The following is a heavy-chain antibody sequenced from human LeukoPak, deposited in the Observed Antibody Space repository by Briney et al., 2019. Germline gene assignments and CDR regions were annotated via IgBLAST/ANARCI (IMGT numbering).Heavy chain of an antibody. V-gene: IGHV1-24*01. CDR2: FDPEDGET. CDR3: ATDLRYCSGGSCEYYFDY. Sequence: ASVKVSCKASGYTFNSYGISWVRQAPGKGLEWMGGFDPEDGETIYAQKFQGRVTMTEDTSTDTAYMELSSLRSEDTAVYYCATDLRYCSGGSCEYYFDYWGQGTLVTVSS. D-gene: IGHD2-15*01. CDR1: GYTFNSYG. J-gene: IGHJ4*02.